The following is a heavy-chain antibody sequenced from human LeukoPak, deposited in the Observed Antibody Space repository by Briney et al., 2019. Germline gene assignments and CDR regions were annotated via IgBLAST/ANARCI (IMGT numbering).Heavy chain of an antibody. CDR3: ASTGYSSGWDEGTFDP. Sequence: ASVKVSCKASGGTFSSYAISWVRQAPGHGLEWMGGIIPIFGTANYAQKFQGRVTITTDESTSTAYMELSSLRSEDTAVYYCASTGYSSGWDEGTFDPWGQGTLVTVSS. CDR2: IIPIFGTA. J-gene: IGHJ5*02. V-gene: IGHV1-69*05. CDR1: GGTFSSYA. D-gene: IGHD6-19*01.